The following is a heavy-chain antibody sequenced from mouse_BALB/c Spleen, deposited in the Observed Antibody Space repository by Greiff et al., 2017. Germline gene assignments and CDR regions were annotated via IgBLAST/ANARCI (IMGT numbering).Heavy chain of an antibody. D-gene: IGHD2-12*01. CDR3: ARFPIRRGYYYAMDD. V-gene: IGHV3-8*02. Sequence: EVQLQESGPSLVKPSQTLSLTCSVTGDSITSGYWNWIRKFPGNKLEYMGYISHSGSTTDYPSHKSRISITRATSTTQYSLQVNSVTTEDTATYYCARFPIRRGYYYAMDDWGEGTSVTVSS. CDR2: ISHSGST. CDR1: GDSITSGY. J-gene: IGHJ4*01.